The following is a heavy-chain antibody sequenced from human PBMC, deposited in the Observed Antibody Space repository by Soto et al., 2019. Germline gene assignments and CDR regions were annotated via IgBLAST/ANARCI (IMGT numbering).Heavy chain of an antibody. CDR3: ARVSGIAVAEV. CDR1: GYTFTSYA. D-gene: IGHD6-19*01. J-gene: IGHJ4*02. V-gene: IGHV1-3*01. Sequence: QVRLVQSGAEVKKPGASVKVSCKASGYTFTSYAMHWVRQAPGQRLEWMGWINAGHGNTKYSQKFQGRVTITRDTSASTAYMELRSLRSEDTAVFYCARVSGIAVAEVWGQGTLVTVSS. CDR2: INAGHGNT.